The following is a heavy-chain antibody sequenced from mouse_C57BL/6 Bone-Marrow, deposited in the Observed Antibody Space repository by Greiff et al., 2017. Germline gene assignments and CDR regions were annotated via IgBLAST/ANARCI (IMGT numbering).Heavy chain of an antibody. CDR2: FHPYNDDT. CDR1: GYTFTTYP. CDR3: AIIYDGYYWYFDV. Sequence: QVQLQQSGAELVKPGASVQMSCKASGYTFTTYPIEWMKQNHGKSLEWIGNFHPYNDDTKYNEKFKGKATLTVEKSSSTVYLELSRLTSDDSDVYYCAIIYDGYYWYFDVWGTGTTVTVSS. D-gene: IGHD2-3*01. V-gene: IGHV1-47*01. J-gene: IGHJ1*03.